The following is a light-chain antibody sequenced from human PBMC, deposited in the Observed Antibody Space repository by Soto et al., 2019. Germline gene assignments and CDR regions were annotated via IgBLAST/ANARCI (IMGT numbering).Light chain of an antibody. Sequence: AIRMTQSPSSFSASTGDRVTITCRASQGISSYLAWYQQKPGKAPKLLIYAASTLQSGVPSRFSGSGSGTDLTLTVSCLQSEGFATYYCQQYYSYPHTFGQGTKVEIK. CDR2: AAS. J-gene: IGKJ1*01. V-gene: IGKV1-8*01. CDR1: QGISSY. CDR3: QQYYSYPHT.